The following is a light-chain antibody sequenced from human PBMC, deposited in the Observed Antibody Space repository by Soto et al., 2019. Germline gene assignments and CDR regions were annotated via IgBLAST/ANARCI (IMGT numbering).Light chain of an antibody. CDR1: QSVSSN. V-gene: IGKV3-15*01. CDR2: GAS. CDR3: QHYNNWPLT. Sequence: EIVMTQSPATLSVSPGERATLSCRASQSVSSNLAWYQQKPGQAPRLLIYGASTRATGIPARFSGSGSGTDFTLTISSLQSEDFAVYYCQHYNNWPLTFGQGTKREI. J-gene: IGKJ2*01.